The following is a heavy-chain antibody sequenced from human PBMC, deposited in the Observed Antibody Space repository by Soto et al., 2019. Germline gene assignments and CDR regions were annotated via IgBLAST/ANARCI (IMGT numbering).Heavy chain of an antibody. V-gene: IGHV1-8*01. D-gene: IGHD4-17*01. J-gene: IGHJ2*01. CDR2: MNPNSGNT. CDR1: GYTFTSYD. CDR3: ARGPLTYGDYSYFDL. Sequence: QVQLVQSGAEVKKPGASVKVSCKASGYTFTSYDINWVRQATGQGLEWMGWMNPNSGNTGYAQKFQGRVTMTRNTPISTAYIDLSSLRAEDTAVYYCARGPLTYGDYSYFDLWGRGTLVTVSS.